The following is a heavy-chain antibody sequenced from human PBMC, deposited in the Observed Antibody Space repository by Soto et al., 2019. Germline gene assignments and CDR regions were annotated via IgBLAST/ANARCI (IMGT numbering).Heavy chain of an antibody. CDR1: GFSFSSYA. V-gene: IGHV3-23*01. CDR3: AKGSIEYSASVDN. J-gene: IGHJ4*02. Sequence: DVHLLDSGGGLVQPGGSLRLSCAASGFSFSSYAMVWVRQAPGKGLEWVAVISARGGSSYFADSVKGRFTLSSDNSKNVLSLEMNSLRAEDTAIYFCAKGSIEYSASVDNWGQGTLVVVSS. D-gene: IGHD5-12*01. CDR2: ISARGGSS.